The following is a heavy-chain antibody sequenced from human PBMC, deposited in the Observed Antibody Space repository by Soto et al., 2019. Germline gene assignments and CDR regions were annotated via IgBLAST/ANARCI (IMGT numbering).Heavy chain of an antibody. CDR3: ARAVMQRRLRFDL. D-gene: IGHD3-16*01. Sequence: GSLRLSCAASGFTVSSNYMSWVRQAPGKGLGWVSVIYSDGSTYYADSVKGRFTISRDNSKNTLYLQMNSLRAEDTAVYYCARAVMQRRLRFDLWGRGTLVTVSS. CDR2: IYSDGST. CDR1: GFTVSSNY. V-gene: IGHV3-53*01. J-gene: IGHJ2*01.